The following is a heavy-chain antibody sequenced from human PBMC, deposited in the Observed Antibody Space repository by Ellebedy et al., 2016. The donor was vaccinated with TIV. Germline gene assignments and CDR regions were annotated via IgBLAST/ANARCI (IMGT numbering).Heavy chain of an antibody. CDR1: GGSFSGYY. J-gene: IGHJ5*02. Sequence: MPSETLSLTCAVYGGSFSGYYWSWIRQPPGKGLEWIGEINHSGSTNYNPSLKSRVTISVDTSKNQFSLKLSSVTAADTAVYYCARGQVKWRQQLSHGFDPWGQGTLVTVSS. CDR2: INHSGST. D-gene: IGHD6-13*01. V-gene: IGHV4-34*01. CDR3: ARGQVKWRQQLSHGFDP.